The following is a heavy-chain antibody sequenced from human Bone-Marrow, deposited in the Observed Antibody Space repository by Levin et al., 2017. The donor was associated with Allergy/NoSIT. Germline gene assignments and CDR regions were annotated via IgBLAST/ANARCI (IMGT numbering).Heavy chain of an antibody. Sequence: ASVKVSCKVSGNSLSVLAMHWVRQAPGKGLEWMGGLDPEDGQAIHAQRFQGRVTMTEDTSTETAYMELRSLTSEDTAVYYCAAGSSRAWRAKWFHSWGQGTLVTVSS. CDR1: GNSLSVLA. CDR3: AAGSSRAWRAKWFHS. V-gene: IGHV1-24*01. J-gene: IGHJ4*02. CDR2: LDPEDGQA. D-gene: IGHD3-10*01.